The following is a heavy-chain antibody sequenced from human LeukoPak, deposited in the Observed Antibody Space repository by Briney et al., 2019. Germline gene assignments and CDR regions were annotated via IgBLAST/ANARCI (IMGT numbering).Heavy chain of an antibody. CDR2: VHLDGRT. Sequence: SGTLSLTCGVSGXSVTTTNWWTWVRQPPGKELEWIGEVHLDGRTNYNPSLQSRLTISVNLSENHISLKLTSVTAADTAVYYCAREGGFYRPLDYSGQGTLVTVAS. V-gene: IGHV4-4*02. CDR1: GXSVTTTNW. D-gene: IGHD3-3*01. CDR3: AREGGFYRPLDY. J-gene: IGHJ4*02.